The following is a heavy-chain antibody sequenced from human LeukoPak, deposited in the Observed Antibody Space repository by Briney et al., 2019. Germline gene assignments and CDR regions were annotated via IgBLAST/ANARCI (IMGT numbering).Heavy chain of an antibody. CDR2: ISSSSSYI. Sequence: PGGSLRLSCAASGFTFSSYSMNWVRQAPGKGLEWGSSISSSSSYIYYADSVKGRFTISRDNAKNSLCLQMNSLRAEDTAVYYCARALMLRANSYYFDYWGQGTLVTVSS. D-gene: IGHD1-7*01. V-gene: IGHV3-21*01. CDR1: GFTFSSYS. J-gene: IGHJ4*02. CDR3: ARALMLRANSYYFDY.